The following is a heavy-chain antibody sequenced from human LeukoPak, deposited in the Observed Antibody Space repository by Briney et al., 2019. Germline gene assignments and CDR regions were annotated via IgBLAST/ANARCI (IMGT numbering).Heavy chain of an antibody. Sequence: PGRSLRLSCGASGFTFSSYGMHWVRQAPGKGLEWVAVIWYDGSNKYYADSVKGRFTISRDNSKNTLYLQMNSLRAEDTAVYYCAKDTSEDIVATSFDYWGQGTLVTVSS. CDR2: IWYDGSNK. V-gene: IGHV3-33*06. CDR1: GFTFSSYG. J-gene: IGHJ4*02. D-gene: IGHD5-12*01. CDR3: AKDTSEDIVATSFDY.